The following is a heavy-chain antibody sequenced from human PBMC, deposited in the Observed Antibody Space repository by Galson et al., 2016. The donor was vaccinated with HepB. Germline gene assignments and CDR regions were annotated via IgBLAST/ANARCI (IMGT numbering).Heavy chain of an antibody. D-gene: IGHD1-14*01. J-gene: IGHJ4*02. CDR3: ARSPGQPDLRGPFDY. CDR1: GGTFRNSA. Sequence: SVKVSCKASGGTFRNSAFSWVRQAPGQGLEWMGGIIPLFNTPSYTQKFRGRVTISADESTTTAYMELSSLRSEDTAVYFCARSPGQPDLRGPFDYRGQGTLVTVSS. V-gene: IGHV1-69*13. CDR2: IIPLFNTP.